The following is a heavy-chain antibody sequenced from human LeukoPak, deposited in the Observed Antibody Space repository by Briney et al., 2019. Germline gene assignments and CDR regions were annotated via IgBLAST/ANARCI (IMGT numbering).Heavy chain of an antibody. V-gene: IGHV4-59*08. D-gene: IGHD5-18*01. CDR1: GGSISSYY. CDR2: IYYSGST. Sequence: SETLSLTCTVSGGSISSYYWSWIRQPPGKGLEWIGYIYYSGSTNYNPSLKSRVTISVDTSKNQFSLKLTSVTAADTAVYYCARHRSAMAYFDLWGRGTLVTVSS. CDR3: ARHRSAMAYFDL. J-gene: IGHJ2*01.